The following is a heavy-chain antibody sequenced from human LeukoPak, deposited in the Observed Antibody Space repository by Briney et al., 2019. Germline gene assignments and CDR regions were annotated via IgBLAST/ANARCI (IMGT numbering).Heavy chain of an antibody. J-gene: IGHJ4*02. CDR1: GFTVSSNY. V-gene: IGHV3-66*01. CDR3: ARAGYSGYDRAPFDY. D-gene: IGHD5-12*01. Sequence: GGSLRLSCAASGFTVSSNYMSWVRQAPGKGLEWVSVIYSGGSTYYADSVKGRFTISRDNSKNTLYLQMNSLRAEDTAVYYCARAGYSGYDRAPFDYWGQGTLVTVSS. CDR2: IYSGGST.